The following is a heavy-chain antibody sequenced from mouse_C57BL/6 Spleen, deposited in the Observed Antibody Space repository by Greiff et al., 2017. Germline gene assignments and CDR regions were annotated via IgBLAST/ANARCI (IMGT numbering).Heavy chain of an antibody. CDR1: GYSITSGYY. Sequence: EVQLQESGPGLVKPSQSLSLTCSVTGYSITSGYYWNWIRQFPGNKLEWMGYISYDGSNNYNPSLKNRISITRDTSKNQFFLKLNSVTTEDTATYYCARGGSNYGAYWGQGTLVTVSA. CDR2: ISYDGSN. D-gene: IGHD2-5*01. CDR3: ARGGSNYGAY. J-gene: IGHJ3*01. V-gene: IGHV3-6*01.